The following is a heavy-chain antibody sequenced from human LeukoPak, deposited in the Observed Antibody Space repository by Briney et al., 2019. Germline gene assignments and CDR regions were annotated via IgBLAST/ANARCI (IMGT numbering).Heavy chain of an antibody. CDR2: INPNSGGT. J-gene: IGHJ4*02. D-gene: IGHD1-26*01. CDR3: ATRPYSGTSFDY. Sequence: ASVKVSCKASGYTFTSYDINWVRQAPGQGLEWMGWINPNSGGTNYAQKFQGRVTMTRDTSISTAYMELSRLRSDDTAVYYCATRPYSGTSFDYWGQGTLVTVSS. V-gene: IGHV1-2*02. CDR1: GYTFTSYD.